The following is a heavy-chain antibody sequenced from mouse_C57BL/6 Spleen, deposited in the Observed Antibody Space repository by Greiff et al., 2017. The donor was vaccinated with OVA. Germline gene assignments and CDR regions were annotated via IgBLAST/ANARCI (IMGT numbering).Heavy chain of an antibody. J-gene: IGHJ1*03. CDR1: GFTFTDYY. CDR3: ARSGYGNYRWYFDV. D-gene: IGHD2-1*01. Sequence: VQLKESGGGLVQPGGSLSLSCAASGFTFTDYYMSWVRQPPGKALEWLGFIRNKANGYTTEYSASVKGRFTISRDNSQSILYLQMNALRAEDSATYYCARSGYGNYRWYFDVWGTGTTVTVSS. CDR2: IRNKANGYTT. V-gene: IGHV7-3*01.